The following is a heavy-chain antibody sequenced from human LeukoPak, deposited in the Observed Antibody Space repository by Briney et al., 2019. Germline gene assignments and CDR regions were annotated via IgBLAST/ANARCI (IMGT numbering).Heavy chain of an antibody. CDR1: GYTFTSYD. J-gene: IGHJ5*02. D-gene: IGHD3-22*01. CDR2: MNPNNGNT. V-gene: IGHV1-8*01. Sequence: ASAKVSCKASGYTFTSYDINWVRQATGQGLEWMGWMNPNNGNTGYAQKSQGRVTMTRNTSTGTAYMELSSLRSEDTAVYYCARTNYHDTSGASNWFDPWGQGTLVTVSS. CDR3: ARTNYHDTSGASNWFDP.